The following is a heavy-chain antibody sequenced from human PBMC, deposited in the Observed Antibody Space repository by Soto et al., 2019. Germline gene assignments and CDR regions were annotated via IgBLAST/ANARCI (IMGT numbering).Heavy chain of an antibody. CDR2: FDPEDGET. CDR3: ATVGATIFGVVPRVLDH. V-gene: IGHV1-24*01. CDR1: GYTLTELS. J-gene: IGHJ4*02. D-gene: IGHD3-3*01. Sequence: GASVKVSCKVSGYTLTELSMHWVRQAPGKGLEWMGGFDPEDGETIYAQKFQGRVTMTEDTSTDTAYMELSSLRSEDTAVYYCATVGATIFGVVPRVLDHWGQGTLVTVSS.